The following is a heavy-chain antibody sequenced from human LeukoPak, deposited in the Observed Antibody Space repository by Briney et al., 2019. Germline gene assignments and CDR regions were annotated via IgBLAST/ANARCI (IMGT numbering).Heavy chain of an antibody. D-gene: IGHD3-22*01. J-gene: IGHJ4*02. Sequence: PSETLSLTCAVSGYSISSGYYWGWLRQPPGKGLEWIGSIYHSGNTYYNPSLKSRVTISLGTSKNQSALTLSSVTARDTAVYYCARLKDSSGYYPNYFDYWGQGTLVTVSS. CDR2: IYHSGNT. V-gene: IGHV4-38-2*01. CDR1: GYSISSGYY. CDR3: ARLKDSSGYYPNYFDY.